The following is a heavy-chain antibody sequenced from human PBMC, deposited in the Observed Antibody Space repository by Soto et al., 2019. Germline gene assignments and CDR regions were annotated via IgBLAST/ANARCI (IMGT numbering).Heavy chain of an antibody. CDR1: GVSFSGYY. D-gene: IGHD2-2*01. V-gene: IGHV4-34*01. Sequence: SETLSLTCAVYGVSFSGYYWSWIRQPPGKGLEWIGEINHSGSTNYNPSLKSRVTISVDTSKNQFSLKLSSVTAADTAVYYCARARGAVGRGGPRAPRCSSTSCYVPSSGHMDVWGKGTTVTAP. J-gene: IGHJ6*03. CDR2: INHSGST. CDR3: ARARGAVGRGGPRAPRCSSTSCYVPSSGHMDV.